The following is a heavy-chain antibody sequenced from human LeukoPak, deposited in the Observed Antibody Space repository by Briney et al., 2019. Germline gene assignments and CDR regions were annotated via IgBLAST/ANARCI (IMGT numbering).Heavy chain of an antibody. Sequence: GGSLRLSCAASGFTFSSYSMNWVRQAPGKGLEWVSSISSSSSYIYYADSVKGRFTISRDNAKNSLYLQMNSLRAEDTAVYYCARDLRIGYCSGGSCYGSGGFDPWGQGTLVTVSS. D-gene: IGHD2-15*01. V-gene: IGHV3-21*01. J-gene: IGHJ5*02. CDR1: GFTFSSYS. CDR2: ISSSSSYI. CDR3: ARDLRIGYCSGGSCYGSGGFDP.